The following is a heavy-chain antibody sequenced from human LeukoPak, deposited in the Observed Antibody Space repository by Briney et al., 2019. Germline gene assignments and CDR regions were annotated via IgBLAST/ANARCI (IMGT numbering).Heavy chain of an antibody. D-gene: IGHD3-10*01. CDR1: GYTFTSYD. J-gene: IGHJ4*02. V-gene: IGHV1-8*03. CDR3: ARDQFYRPYRGEAISFGY. Sequence: ASVKVSCKASGYTFTSYDINWVRQATGQGLEWMGWMNPNSGNTGYAQKFQGRVTITRNTSISTAYMELSSLRSEDTAVYYCARDQFYRPYRGEAISFGYWGQGTLVTVSS. CDR2: MNPNSGNT.